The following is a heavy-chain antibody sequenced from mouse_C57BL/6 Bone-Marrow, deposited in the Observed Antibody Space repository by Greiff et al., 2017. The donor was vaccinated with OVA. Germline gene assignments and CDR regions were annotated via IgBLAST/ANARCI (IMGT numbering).Heavy chain of an antibody. J-gene: IGHJ2*01. CDR2: INPNNGGT. D-gene: IGHD1-1*01. Sequence: VQLQQSGPELVKPGASVTIPCKASGYTFTDYNMDWVKQSHGKSLEWIGDINPNNGGTIYNQKFKGKATLTVDKSSSTAYMELRSLTSEDTAVYYCARPRLLRYFDYWGQGTTLTVSS. V-gene: IGHV1-18*01. CDR1: GYTFTDYN. CDR3: ARPRLLRYFDY.